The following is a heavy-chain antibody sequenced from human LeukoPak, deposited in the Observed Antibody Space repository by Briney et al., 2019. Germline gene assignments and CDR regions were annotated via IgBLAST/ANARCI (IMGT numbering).Heavy chain of an antibody. D-gene: IGHD3-10*01. CDR3: AKTGHGLGDLEWYFYY. CDR1: GFTFSNYG. Sequence: PGRSLRLSCVASGFTFSNYGMHWVRQAPGKGLEWVAFMSYDGSDKYYADSVRGRFTISRDNSKNTLYLQMNSLRAEDTAVYYCAKTGHGLGDLEWYFYYWGQGTLVTVSS. J-gene: IGHJ4*02. CDR2: MSYDGSDK. V-gene: IGHV3-30*18.